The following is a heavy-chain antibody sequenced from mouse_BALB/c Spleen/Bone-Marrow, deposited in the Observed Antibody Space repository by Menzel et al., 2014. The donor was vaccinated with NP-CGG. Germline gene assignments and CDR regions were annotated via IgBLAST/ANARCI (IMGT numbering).Heavy chain of an antibody. CDR2: ISSGGSYT. CDR3: ARQTYYDYDGYFDY. D-gene: IGHD2-4*01. J-gene: IGHJ2*01. Sequence: EVQLVESGGDLVKPGGSLKLSCAASGFTFSSYGMSWARQTPDKRLEWVATISSGGSYTYYPDSVKGRFTISRDNAKNTLYLQMSSLKSEDTAMYCCARQTYYDYDGYFDYWGQGTTLTVSS. V-gene: IGHV5-6*01. CDR1: GFTFSSYG.